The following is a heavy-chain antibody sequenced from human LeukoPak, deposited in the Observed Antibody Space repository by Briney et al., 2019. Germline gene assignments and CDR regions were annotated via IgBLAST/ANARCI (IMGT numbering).Heavy chain of an antibody. CDR2: ISWNSGSI. V-gene: IGHV3-9*01. Sequence: PGGSLRLSCAASGFTFDDYAMHWVRHAPGKGLEWVSGISWNSGSIGYADSVKGRFTISRDNAKNSLYLQMNSLRAEDTALYYCAKDRDYNWNSHFDYWGQGTLVTVSS. J-gene: IGHJ4*02. CDR1: GFTFDDYA. CDR3: AKDRDYNWNSHFDY. D-gene: IGHD1-7*01.